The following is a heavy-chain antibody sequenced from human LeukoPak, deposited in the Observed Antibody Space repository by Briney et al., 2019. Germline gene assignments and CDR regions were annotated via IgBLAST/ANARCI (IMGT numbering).Heavy chain of an antibody. Sequence: SETLSLTCTVSGGSISISSHYWVWIRQPPGKGLEWIGSIYYSGSTYYNPSLKSRVTISVDMSRNQFSLKLTSVTAADTAVYYCARETRPGNYYYYMDVWGKGTTVTISS. CDR2: IYYSGST. D-gene: IGHD1-14*01. J-gene: IGHJ6*03. CDR3: ARETRPGNYYYYMDV. V-gene: IGHV4-39*02. CDR1: GGSISISSHY.